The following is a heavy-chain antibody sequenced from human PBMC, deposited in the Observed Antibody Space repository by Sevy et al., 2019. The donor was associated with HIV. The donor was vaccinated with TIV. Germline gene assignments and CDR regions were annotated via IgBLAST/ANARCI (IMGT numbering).Heavy chain of an antibody. V-gene: IGHV3-7*01. J-gene: IGHJ4*02. CDR1: GFIFSGYW. CDR2: IKFDGSEK. Sequence: GGSLRLSCAAPGFIFSGYWTTWVRQAPGKGLEWVANIKFDGSEKYYVDSVKGRFTISRDNAKNSLFLQMNSLRAADTAVYYCARGRYCSGGGCYIDYWGQGTLVTVSS. CDR3: ARGRYCSGGGCYIDY. D-gene: IGHD2-15*01.